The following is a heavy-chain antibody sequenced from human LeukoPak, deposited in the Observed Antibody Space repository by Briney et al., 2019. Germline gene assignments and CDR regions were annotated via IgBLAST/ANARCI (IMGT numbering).Heavy chain of an antibody. CDR1: GFTFSGSA. CDR2: IRSKANSYAT. CDR3: TRPMLYYYGSGSYSSVYYFDY. V-gene: IGHV3-73*01. Sequence: GGSLRLSCAASGFTFSGSAMHWVRQASGKGLEWVGRIRSKANSYATAYAASVKGRFTISRDDSKNTAYLHMNSLKTEDTAVYYCTRPMLYYYGSGSYSSVYYFDYWGQGTLVTVSS. J-gene: IGHJ4*02. D-gene: IGHD3-10*01.